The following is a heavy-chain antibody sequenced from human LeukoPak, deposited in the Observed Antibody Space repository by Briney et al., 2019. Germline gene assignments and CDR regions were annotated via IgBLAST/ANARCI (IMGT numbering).Heavy chain of an antibody. CDR3: ATNPPFYDGDFDY. CDR2: MNPNSGNT. V-gene: IGHV1-8*03. CDR1: GYTFTSYD. Sequence: ASVKVSCKASGYTFTSYDINWVRQATGQGLEWMGWMNPNSGNTGYAQKFQGRVTITRNTSISTAYMELSSLRSEDTAVYYCATNPPFYDGDFDYWGQGTLVTVSS. D-gene: IGHD2/OR15-2a*01. J-gene: IGHJ4*02.